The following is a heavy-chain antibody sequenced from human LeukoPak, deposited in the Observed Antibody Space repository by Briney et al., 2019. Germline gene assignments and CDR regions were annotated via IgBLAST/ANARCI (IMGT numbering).Heavy chain of an antibody. CDR1: GHTFTGYY. J-gene: IGHJ6*02. Sequence: GASVKVSCKASGHTFTGYYMHWVRQAPGQGLEWMGWINPNSGGTNYAQKFQDRVTMTRDTSIGTAYMELSRLRSDDTAVYYCARDELGTLYYYYGMDVWGQGTTVTVSS. V-gene: IGHV1-2*02. D-gene: IGHD7-27*01. CDR3: ARDELGTLYYYYGMDV. CDR2: INPNSGGT.